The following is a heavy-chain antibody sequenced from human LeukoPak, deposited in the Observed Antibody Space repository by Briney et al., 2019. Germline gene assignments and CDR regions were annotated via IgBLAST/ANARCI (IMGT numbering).Heavy chain of an antibody. V-gene: IGHV1-2*06. Sequence: ASAKVSCKPCGYTFTGYYMHWVRHAPGQRLEWMGRINPNSGGTNYAQKFRGRVTITTDTSLSTAYMELSRLRADSPAVYHCARVRSYYYDSSGYPRQYFDYWGQGTVVTVS. CDR2: INPNSGGT. D-gene: IGHD3-22*01. CDR1: GYTFTGYY. J-gene: IGHJ4*02. CDR3: ARVRSYYYDSSGYPRQYFDY.